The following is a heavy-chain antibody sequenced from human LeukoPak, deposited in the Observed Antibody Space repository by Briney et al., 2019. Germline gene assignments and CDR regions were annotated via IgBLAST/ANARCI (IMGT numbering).Heavy chain of an antibody. CDR3: ARAQKGYSYGLPFDY. J-gene: IGHJ4*02. D-gene: IGHD5-18*01. V-gene: IGHV4-61*01. CDR2: IYYSGST. CDR1: GGSVSSGSYY. Sequence: PSETLSLTCTVSGGSVSSGSYYWSWIRQPPGKGLEWIGYIYYSGSTNYNPSLKSRVTISVDTSKNQFSLKLSSVTAADTAVYYCARAQKGYSYGLPFDYWGQGTLVTVSS.